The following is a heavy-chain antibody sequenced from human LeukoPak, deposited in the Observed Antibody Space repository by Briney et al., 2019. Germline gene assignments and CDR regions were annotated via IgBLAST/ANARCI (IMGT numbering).Heavy chain of an antibody. D-gene: IGHD6-13*01. CDR2: IYYSGSI. V-gene: IGHV4-39*01. Sequence: SETLPLTCTVSGGSISSSSYYWGWIRQPPGKGLEWIGSIYYSGSIYYNPSLKSRVTISVDTSKNQFSLKLSSVTAADTAVYYCARQDVRSSSWYYFDYWGQGTLVTVSS. CDR1: GGSISSSSYY. J-gene: IGHJ4*02. CDR3: ARQDVRSSSWYYFDY.